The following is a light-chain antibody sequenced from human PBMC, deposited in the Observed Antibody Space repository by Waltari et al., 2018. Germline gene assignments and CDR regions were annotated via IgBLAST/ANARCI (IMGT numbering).Light chain of an antibody. V-gene: IGLV8-61*01. J-gene: IGLJ3*02. CDR3: LLYLGSGIFV. CDR1: SGSLSTTSY. Sequence: QTVVTQEPSLSVSPGGTVTLTYALSSGSLSTTSYASWYQQTPGQPPRTLVYKANSRSSGVPDRFSGSILGNRAALTITGAQAEDESDYYCLLYLGSGIFVFGGGTKLTVL. CDR2: KAN.